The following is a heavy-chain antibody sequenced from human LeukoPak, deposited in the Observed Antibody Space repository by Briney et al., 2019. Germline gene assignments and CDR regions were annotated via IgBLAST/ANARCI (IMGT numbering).Heavy chain of an antibody. CDR2: LSGSGDST. D-gene: IGHD1-26*01. Sequence: GGSLRLSCAASGFTFSSYAMSWVRQAPGKGLEWVSTLSGSGDSTYYADSVKGRFTISRDDAKNSLYLQMNSLRAEDTAVYYCAREYSGSPHGYWGQGTLVTVSS. CDR1: GFTFSSYA. CDR3: AREYSGSPHGY. J-gene: IGHJ4*02. V-gene: IGHV3-23*01.